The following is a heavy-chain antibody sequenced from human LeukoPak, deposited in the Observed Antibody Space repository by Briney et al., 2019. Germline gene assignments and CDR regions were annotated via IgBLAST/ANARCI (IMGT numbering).Heavy chain of an antibody. J-gene: IGHJ4*02. D-gene: IGHD3-22*01. CDR3: ARAAGYYYDSSGYYPFDY. CDR2: INPNSGGT. V-gene: IGHV1-2*02. CDR1: GYTFSGYY. Sequence: ASVKVSRKASGYTFSGYYMHWVRQAPGQGLEWVGWINPNSGGTNYVQKLQGRVTMTTDTSTSTAYMELRSLRSDDTAVYYCARAAGYYYDSSGYYPFDYWGQGTLVTVSS.